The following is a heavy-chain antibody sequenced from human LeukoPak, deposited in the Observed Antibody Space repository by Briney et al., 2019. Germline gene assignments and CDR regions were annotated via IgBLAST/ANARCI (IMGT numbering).Heavy chain of an antibody. CDR2: INHSGST. D-gene: IGHD2-15*01. Sequence: SSETLSLTCAVYGGSFSGYYWSWIRQPPGKGLEWIGEINHSGSTNYNPSLKSRVTISVDTSKNQFSLKLSSVTAADTAVYYCARSVEGYCSGGSCYSYYYYMDVWGKGTTVTVSS. CDR1: GGSFSGYY. CDR3: ARSVEGYCSGGSCYSYYYYMDV. V-gene: IGHV4-34*01. J-gene: IGHJ6*03.